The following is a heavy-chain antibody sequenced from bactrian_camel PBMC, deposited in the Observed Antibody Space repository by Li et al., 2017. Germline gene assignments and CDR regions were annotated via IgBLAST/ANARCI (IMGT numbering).Heavy chain of an antibody. D-gene: IGHD2*01. Sequence: HVQLVESGGGLVQPGGSLRLSCSASGFTFNSYYMNWVRQAPGKGPEWISSISADGTYTYYAESVKGRFTISKDNAKNTLYLQMNCLKPEDSAMYYCAATPRRLVPDWSLRGNQYHYWGQGTQVTVS. CDR1: GFTFNSYY. V-gene: IGHV3S6*01. CDR3: AATPRRLVPDWSLRGNQYHY. CDR2: ISADGTYT. J-gene: IGHJ4*01.